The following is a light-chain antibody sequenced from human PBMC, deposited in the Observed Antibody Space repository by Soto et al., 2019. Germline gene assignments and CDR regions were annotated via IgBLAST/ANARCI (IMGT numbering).Light chain of an antibody. CDR1: RSDVGGYNY. CDR3: SSYTSSSIRV. Sequence: QSALTQPASVSGSPGQSITISCTGTRSDVGGYNYVSWYQQHPGKAPKLMIYDVSNRPSGVSNRFSGSKSGNTASLTISGLTAEDEADYYCSSYTSSSIRVFGGGTKVTVL. V-gene: IGLV2-14*03. CDR2: DVS. J-gene: IGLJ3*02.